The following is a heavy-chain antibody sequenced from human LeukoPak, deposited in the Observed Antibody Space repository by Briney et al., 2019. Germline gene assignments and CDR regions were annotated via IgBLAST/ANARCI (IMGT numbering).Heavy chain of an antibody. CDR3: ARVKFGYYEFDY. J-gene: IGHJ4*02. V-gene: IGHV1-18*01. CDR1: GYTFPSND. CDR2: ISAYNGNT. Sequence: ASVKVSCKASGYTFPSNDLSWVRQAPGQGLEWMGWISAYNGNTNYAQKLQGRVTMTTDTSTSTAYMELRNLRSEDTAVYYCARVKFGYYEFDYWGQGTLVTVSS. D-gene: IGHD3-22*01.